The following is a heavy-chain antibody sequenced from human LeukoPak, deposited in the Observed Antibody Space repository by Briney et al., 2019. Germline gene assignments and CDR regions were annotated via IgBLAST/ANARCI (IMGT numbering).Heavy chain of an antibody. CDR3: AKDHDGYNGWSDPENYYFDY. Sequence: GGSLRLSCAASGFTFDDYIMHWVRQAPGKGLEWVSLISWDGGSTYYADSVKGRFTISRDNSKNSLYLQMNSLRTEDTALYYCAKDHDGYNGWSDPENYYFDYWGQGTLVTVSS. V-gene: IGHV3-43*01. CDR2: ISWDGGST. J-gene: IGHJ4*02. D-gene: IGHD5-24*01. CDR1: GFTFDDYI.